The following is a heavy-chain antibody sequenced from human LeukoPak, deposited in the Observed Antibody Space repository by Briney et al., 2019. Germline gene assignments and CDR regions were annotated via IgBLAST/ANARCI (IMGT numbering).Heavy chain of an antibody. J-gene: IGHJ4*02. Sequence: ASVKVSCKASGGTFSSYAISWVRQAPGQGLEWMGIINPSGGSTSYAQKFQGRVTMTRDTSTSTVYMELSSLRSEDTAVYYCARGDGVYSSGWWRYWGQGTLVTVSS. CDR1: GGTFSSYA. CDR2: INPSGGST. V-gene: IGHV1-46*01. CDR3: ARGDGVYSSGWWRY. D-gene: IGHD6-19*01.